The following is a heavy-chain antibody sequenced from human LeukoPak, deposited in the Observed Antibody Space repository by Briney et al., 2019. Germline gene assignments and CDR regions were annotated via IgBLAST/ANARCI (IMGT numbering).Heavy chain of an antibody. D-gene: IGHD2-2*01. Sequence: SETLSLTCAVYGGSFSGYYWSWIRQPPGKGLEWIGEINHSGSTNYNPSLKSRVTISVDTSKNQFSLKLSSVTAADTAVYYCARRGRVVVPAAKGHMDVWGKGTTVTVSS. J-gene: IGHJ6*03. CDR1: GGSFSGYY. CDR3: ARRGRVVVPAAKGHMDV. V-gene: IGHV4-34*01. CDR2: INHSGST.